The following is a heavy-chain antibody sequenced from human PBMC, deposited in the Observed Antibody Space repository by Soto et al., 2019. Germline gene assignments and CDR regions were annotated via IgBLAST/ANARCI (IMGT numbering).Heavy chain of an antibody. D-gene: IGHD4-17*01. V-gene: IGHV1-2*02. CDR2: INPNSGGT. J-gene: IGHJ6*02. CDR1: GYTFTGYY. CDR3: AGERTTVVTPRFYYYYGMDV. Sequence: ASVKVSCKASGYTFTGYYMHWVRQAPGQGLEWMGWINPNSGGTNYAQKFQGRVTMTRDTSISTAHMELSRLRSDDTAVYYCAGERTTVVTPRFYYYYGMDVWGQGTTVTVSS.